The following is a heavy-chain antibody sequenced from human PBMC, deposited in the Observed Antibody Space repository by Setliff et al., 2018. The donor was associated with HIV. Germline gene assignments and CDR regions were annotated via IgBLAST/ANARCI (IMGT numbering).Heavy chain of an antibody. D-gene: IGHD3-3*01. CDR3: ARGGLRQWNGF. V-gene: IGHV4-34*01. J-gene: IGHJ4*02. Sequence: SETLSLTCAVYGQSISGYYWSWIRQTPGKGLEWIGEINDSGDTNYNPSLKGRVTISVVTSKNQFSLRLTSVTAADTGVYYCARGGLRQWNGFWGQGTLVTVSS. CDR1: GQSISGYY. CDR2: INDSGDT.